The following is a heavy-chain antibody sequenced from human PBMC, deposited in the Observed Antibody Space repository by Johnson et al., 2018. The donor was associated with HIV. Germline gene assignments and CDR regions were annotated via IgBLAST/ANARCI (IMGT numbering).Heavy chain of an antibody. D-gene: IGHD5-18*01. CDR1: GFTFSSYA. V-gene: IGHV3-30*04. CDR3: ARDQRGGYSYGDAFDI. Sequence: VQLVESGGGVVQPGRSLRLSCAASGFTFSSYAMHWVRQAPGKGLEWVAVISYDGSNKYYADSVKGRFTISRDNSKNTLYLQMNSLRAEDTAVYYCARDQRGGYSYGDAFDIWGQGAMVSVSS. J-gene: IGHJ3*02. CDR2: ISYDGSNK.